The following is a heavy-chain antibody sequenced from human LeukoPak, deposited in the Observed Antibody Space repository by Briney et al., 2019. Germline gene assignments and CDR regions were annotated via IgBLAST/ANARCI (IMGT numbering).Heavy chain of an antibody. V-gene: IGHV1-18*01. CDR1: GYSFISYG. J-gene: IGHJ3*02. CDR3: ARVSRIADDAFDI. D-gene: IGHD6-13*01. Sequence: ASVKVSCKASGYSFISYGISWVRQAPGQGLQWMGWISAYNGNTNYARKLQGRVTMTTDTSTSTAYMELRSLRSDDTAVYYCARVSRIADDAFDIWGQGTMVTVSS. CDR2: ISAYNGNT.